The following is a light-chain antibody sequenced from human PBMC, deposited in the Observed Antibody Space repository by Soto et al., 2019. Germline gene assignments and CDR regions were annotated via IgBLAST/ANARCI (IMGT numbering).Light chain of an antibody. V-gene: IGKV1-5*03. CDR3: QQYHSWPA. Sequence: DIQMTQSPSTLSASVGDRVTITFRASQSISSWLAWYQQKPGKAPKLLIYKASSLESGVPSRFSGSGSGTEFTLTISSLQSEDSAVYYCQQYHSWPAFGQGTKVDIK. J-gene: IGKJ1*01. CDR1: QSISSW. CDR2: KAS.